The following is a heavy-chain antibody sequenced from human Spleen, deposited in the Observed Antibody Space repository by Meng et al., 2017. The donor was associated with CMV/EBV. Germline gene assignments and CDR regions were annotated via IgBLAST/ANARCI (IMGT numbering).Heavy chain of an antibody. CDR2: IKQDGSEK. D-gene: IGHD5-12*01. CDR3: ASQWGGPSGYEC. Sequence: GESLKISCAASGFTFSSYWMSWVRQAPGKGLEWVANIKQDGSEKYYVDSVKGRFTISRDNAKNSLYLQMNSLRAEDTAVYYCASQWGGPSGYECWGQGTLVTVSS. J-gene: IGHJ4*02. CDR1: GFTFSSYW. V-gene: IGHV3-7*01.